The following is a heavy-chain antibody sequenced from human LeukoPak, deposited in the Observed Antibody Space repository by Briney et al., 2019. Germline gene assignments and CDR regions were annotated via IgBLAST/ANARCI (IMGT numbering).Heavy chain of an antibody. D-gene: IGHD3-22*01. CDR3: ERRAEGTAYSYDSSNYHGTVDY. CDR1: GCPFSSYS. J-gene: IGHJ4*02. V-gene: IGHV3-30*02. Sequence: PGGSLTLSCAASGCPFSSYSLHWVRQPPGKGMEWVASLWYDGSKKYYPDSVRGRFVISGDTSNQTLMLQSNGPGADDTAVYCVERRAEGTAYSYDSSNYHGTVDYWGQGTLVTVSS. CDR2: LWYDGSKK.